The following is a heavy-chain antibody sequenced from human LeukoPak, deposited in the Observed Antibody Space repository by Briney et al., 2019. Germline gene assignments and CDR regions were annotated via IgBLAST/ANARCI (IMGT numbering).Heavy chain of an antibody. V-gene: IGHV3-53*01. D-gene: IGHD6-19*01. CDR2: IYSGGST. J-gene: IGHJ4*02. Sequence: GGSLRLSCAASGFTFSSYEMNWVRQAPGKGLEWVSVIYSGGSTNNAESVKGRFTISRDNSKNTLYLQMNSLRAEDTAVYYCARGLPPAVADPPLDYWGQGTLVTVSS. CDR3: ARGLPPAVADPPLDY. CDR1: GFTFSSYE.